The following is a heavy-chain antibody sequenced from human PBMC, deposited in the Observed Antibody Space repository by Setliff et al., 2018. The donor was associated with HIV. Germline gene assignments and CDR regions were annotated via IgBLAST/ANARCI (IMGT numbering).Heavy chain of an antibody. D-gene: IGHD3-22*01. CDR1: GDLNNTHN. CDR2: IHYSGTS. CDR3: ARSRIRGYYDTSHAMAFDI. V-gene: IGHV4-59*08. J-gene: IGHJ3*02. Sequence: PSETLSLTCTVSGDLNNTHNWNWIRQSTEKVLEWLGNIHYSGTSNYNSSLKSRIVISLDTSKKQFYLHFYTVTAADTAVYYCARSRIRGYYDTSHAMAFDIWGQGTMVTVSS.